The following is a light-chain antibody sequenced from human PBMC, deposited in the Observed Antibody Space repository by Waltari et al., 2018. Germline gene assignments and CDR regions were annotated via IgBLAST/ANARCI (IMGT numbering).Light chain of an antibody. Sequence: TQPLSVSGSLGQTVTISCTRNIGGVDSEYVAWYQQRPGNAPTTVVYTDDQRPSWVPVRFSGSSDRSANSASLAISGLKSEDEADYYCQSSADNDNWVFGGGTRLTVL. CDR3: QSSADNDNWV. CDR2: TDD. CDR1: IGGVDSEY. V-gene: IGLV6-57*03. J-gene: IGLJ3*02.